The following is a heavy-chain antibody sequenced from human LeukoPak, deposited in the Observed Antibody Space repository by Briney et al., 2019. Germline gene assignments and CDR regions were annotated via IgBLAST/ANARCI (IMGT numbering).Heavy chain of an antibody. CDR3: ARPSYYYDSSGSVCGAFDI. D-gene: IGHD3-22*01. V-gene: IGHV3-21*01. CDR2: ISSSSSYI. Sequence: GGSLRLSCAASGFTFSSYAMQWVRQAPGKGLEWVSSISSSSSYIYYADSVKGRFTISRDNAKNSLYLQMNSLRAEDTAVYYCARPSYYYDSSGSVCGAFDIWGQGTMVTVSS. J-gene: IGHJ3*02. CDR1: GFTFSSYA.